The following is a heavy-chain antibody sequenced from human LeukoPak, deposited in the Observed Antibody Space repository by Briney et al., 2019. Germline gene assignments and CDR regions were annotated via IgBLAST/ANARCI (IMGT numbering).Heavy chain of an antibody. CDR2: IWYDGSNK. CDR1: GFTFSSYG. CDR3: AKRAAAENYIDV. D-gene: IGHD6-13*01. J-gene: IGHJ6*03. Sequence: PGGSLRLSCAASGFTFSSYGMHWVLQAPGKGLEWVALIWYDGSNKYYADSVKGRFTISRDNSKNTLYLQMNSLRAEDTAVYYCAKRAAAENYIDVWGKGTTVTVSS. V-gene: IGHV3-33*06.